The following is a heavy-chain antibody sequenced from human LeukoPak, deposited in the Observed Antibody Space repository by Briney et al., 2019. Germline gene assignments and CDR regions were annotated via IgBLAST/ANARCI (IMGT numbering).Heavy chain of an antibody. Sequence: ASVKVSCKASGYTFTSYYMHWVRQAPGQGLEWMGIINPSGGSTSYAQKFQGRVTMTRDMSTSTVYMELSSLRSEDTAVYYCARDGEDVYGDYRAFDIWGQGTMVTVSS. J-gene: IGHJ3*02. CDR1: GYTFTSYY. V-gene: IGHV1-46*01. CDR2: INPSGGST. D-gene: IGHD4-17*01. CDR3: ARDGEDVYGDYRAFDI.